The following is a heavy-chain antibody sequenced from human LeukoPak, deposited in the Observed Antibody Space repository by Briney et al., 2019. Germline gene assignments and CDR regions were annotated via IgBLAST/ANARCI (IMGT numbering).Heavy chain of an antibody. D-gene: IGHD4-17*01. Sequence: SGGSLRLSCAASGFTFSSYWMHWVRQAPGKGLVWVSRINSDGSSTSYADSVKGRFTISRDNAKNTLYLQMNSLRAEDTAVYYCARDYGDYDSPTYFDYWGQGTLVTVSS. CDR2: INSDGSST. J-gene: IGHJ4*02. V-gene: IGHV3-74*01. CDR1: GFTFSSYW. CDR3: ARDYGDYDSPTYFDY.